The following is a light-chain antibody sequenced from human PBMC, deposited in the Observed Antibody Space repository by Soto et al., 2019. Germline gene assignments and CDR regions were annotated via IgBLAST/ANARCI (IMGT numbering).Light chain of an antibody. Sequence: QSVLTQPASVSGSPGQAITISCTGTSSDVGGYNYVSWYQQHPGKAPKLMIYEVSYRPSGVSNRFSGSKSDNTASLTISGLQAEDEADYYCSSYSSTSTRIFGIGTKVTVL. V-gene: IGLV2-14*01. CDR2: EVS. J-gene: IGLJ1*01. CDR1: SSDVGGYNY. CDR3: SSYSSTSTRI.